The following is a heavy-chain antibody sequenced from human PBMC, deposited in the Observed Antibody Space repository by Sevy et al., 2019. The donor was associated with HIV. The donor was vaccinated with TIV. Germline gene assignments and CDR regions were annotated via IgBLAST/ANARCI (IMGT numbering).Heavy chain of an antibody. CDR3: ARHRSPYGDYANGSFDY. CDR1: GGSVSSGGNS. Sequence: SETLSLTCTVSGGSVSSGGNSWSWLRQPQGKGLGGIGNTFYRGSTNYNSSLKSRVTISVDTSKNQFSLKLSSVTTADTAVYYCARHRSPYGDYANGSFDYWGQGTLVTVSS. D-gene: IGHD4-17*01. CDR2: TFYRGST. V-gene: IGHV4-61*08. J-gene: IGHJ4*02.